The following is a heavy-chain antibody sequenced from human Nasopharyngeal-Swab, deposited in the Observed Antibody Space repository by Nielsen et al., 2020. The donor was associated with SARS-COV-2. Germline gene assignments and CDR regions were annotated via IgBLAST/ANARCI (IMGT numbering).Heavy chain of an antibody. CDR1: GRSISSSTYY. Sequence: SETLSLTCTVSGRSISSSTYYWGWIRQPPGKGLEWIGTLYYSGGTYQNPSLKSRVTITVDTSKNQFYLDLSSVTAADTAVYYCLRHKLVGKNPDWFDPWGQGTLVTVSS. J-gene: IGHJ5*02. CDR2: LYYSGGT. CDR3: LRHKLVGKNPDWFDP. D-gene: IGHD1-26*01. V-gene: IGHV4-39*01.